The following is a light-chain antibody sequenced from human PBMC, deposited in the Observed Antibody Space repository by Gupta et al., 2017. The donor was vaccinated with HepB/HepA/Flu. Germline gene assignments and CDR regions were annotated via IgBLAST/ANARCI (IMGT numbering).Light chain of an antibody. CDR3: SALKYTTTLVV. CDR2: EVT. CDR1: SSEYGDFNY. Sequence: SALTQPSSVSASPEQSITISCTGTSSEYGDFNYVSWYQQHPGKAPKLLISEVTNRPSGVSYRFSGSKSGNTESLTISGLQPEDEADYYCSALKYTTTLVVFGGGTKLTVL. J-gene: IGLJ2*01. V-gene: IGLV2-14*01.